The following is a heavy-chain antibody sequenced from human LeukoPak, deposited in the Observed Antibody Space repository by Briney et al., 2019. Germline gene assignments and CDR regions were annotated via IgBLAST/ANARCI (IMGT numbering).Heavy chain of an antibody. D-gene: IGHD3-3*01. CDR2: MNPNSGNT. CDR1: GYTFTIYD. CDR3: ARARKYDFWSGFRIMDV. Sequence: ASVTVSCKASGYTFTIYDINWVRQAPGQGLEWMGWMNPNSGNTGYAQKFQGRVTMTRNTSISTAYMELSSLRSEDTAVYYCARARKYDFWSGFRIMDVWGQGTTVTVSS. J-gene: IGHJ6*02. V-gene: IGHV1-8*01.